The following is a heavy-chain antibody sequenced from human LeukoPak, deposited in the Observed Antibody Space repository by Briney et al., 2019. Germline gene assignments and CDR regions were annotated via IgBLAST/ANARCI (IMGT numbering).Heavy chain of an antibody. J-gene: IGHJ6*03. CDR2: MNPNSGGT. CDR3: ARIPYYGDLPRYYYYMDV. CDR1: GYTFTSYD. V-gene: IGHV1-2*02. D-gene: IGHD4-17*01. Sequence: AASVKVSCKASGYTFTSYDINWVRQATGQGLEWMGWMNPNSGGTNHAQRFQGRVTMTRDTSISTAYMELSRLRSDDTAVYYCARIPYYGDLPRYYYYMDVWGKGTTVTVSS.